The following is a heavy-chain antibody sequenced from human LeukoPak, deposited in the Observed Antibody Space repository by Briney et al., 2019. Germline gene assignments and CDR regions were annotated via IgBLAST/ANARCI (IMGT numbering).Heavy chain of an antibody. CDR2: IKQDGSEI. Sequence: GGSLRLSCAASGFTVSSNYMNWVRQAPGKGLEWVANIKQDGSEIYYVDSVKGRFTISRDNGKNSLYLQMNSLRAEDTAVYYCARDTFYYGSGSYRFDYWGQGTLVTVSS. D-gene: IGHD3-10*01. CDR1: GFTVSSNY. V-gene: IGHV3-7*05. J-gene: IGHJ4*02. CDR3: ARDTFYYGSGSYRFDY.